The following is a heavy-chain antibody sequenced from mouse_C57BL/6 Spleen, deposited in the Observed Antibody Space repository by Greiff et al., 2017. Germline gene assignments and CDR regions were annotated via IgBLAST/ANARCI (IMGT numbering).Heavy chain of an antibody. J-gene: IGHJ4*01. V-gene: IGHV1-55*01. Sequence: VQLQQPGAELVKPGASVKMSCKASGYTFTSYWITWVKQRPGQGLEWIGDIYPGSGSTNYNEKFKSKATLTVDTSSSTGYMQLSSLTSEDSAVYYCARGGLGSSYRYAMDYWGQGTSVTVSS. D-gene: IGHD1-1*01. CDR3: ARGGLGSSYRYAMDY. CDR2: IYPGSGST. CDR1: GYTFTSYW.